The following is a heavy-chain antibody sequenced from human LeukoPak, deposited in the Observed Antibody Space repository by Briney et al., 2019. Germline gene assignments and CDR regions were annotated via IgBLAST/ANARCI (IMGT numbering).Heavy chain of an antibody. J-gene: IGHJ4*02. CDR2: MNPNSGNT. CDR3: ARGVATDY. CDR1: GGTFSSYA. V-gene: IGHV1-8*02. Sequence: ASVKVSFKASGGTFSSYAISWVRQATGQGLEWMGWMNPNSGNTGYAQKFQGRVTMTRNTSISTAYMELSSLRSEDTAVYYCARGVATDYWGQGTLVTVSS. D-gene: IGHD5-12*01.